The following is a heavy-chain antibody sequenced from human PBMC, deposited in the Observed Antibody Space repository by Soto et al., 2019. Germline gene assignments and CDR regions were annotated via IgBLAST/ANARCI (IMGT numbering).Heavy chain of an antibody. V-gene: IGHV4-30-4*01. CDR1: GGSISSGDYY. Sequence: QVQLQESGPGLVKPSQTLSLTCTVSGGSISSGDYYWSWIRQPPGKGLEWIGYIYYSGSTYYNPSLKSRVTISVDTSTNQFPLKLSSVTAADTAVYYCAREGSSGWYVDYWGQGTLVTVSS. D-gene: IGHD6-19*01. CDR3: AREGSSGWYVDY. CDR2: IYYSGST. J-gene: IGHJ4*02.